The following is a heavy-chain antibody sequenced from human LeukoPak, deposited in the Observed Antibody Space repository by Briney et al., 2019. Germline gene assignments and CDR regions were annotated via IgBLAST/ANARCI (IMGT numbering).Heavy chain of an antibody. V-gene: IGHV3-23*01. J-gene: IGHJ6*02. D-gene: IGHD4-23*01. CDR3: ARNRDGGAYYYYYGMDV. CDR1: GFTFSSYA. CDR2: ISGSGGST. Sequence: GGSLRLSCAASGFTFSSYAMSWVRQAPGKGLEWVSAISGSGGSTYYADSVKGRFTISRDNVKNSLYLQMNSLRAEDTAVYYCARNRDGGAYYYYYGMDVWGQGTTVTVSS.